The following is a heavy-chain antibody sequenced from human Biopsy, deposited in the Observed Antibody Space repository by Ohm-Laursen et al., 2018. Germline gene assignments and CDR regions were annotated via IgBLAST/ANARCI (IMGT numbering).Heavy chain of an antibody. V-gene: IGHV4-59*08. CDR2: IYYTGST. J-gene: IGHJ2*01. Sequence: SETLSLTCPVSGGSISSYYWSWIRQPPGKGLEWIGYIYYTGSTNYNPSLKSRVTISVDTSMNHLSLRLIFVTAADTAVYYCARHAPSYSGSYWRYFDLWGRGTLVTVSS. CDR3: ARHAPSYSGSYWRYFDL. D-gene: IGHD1-26*01. CDR1: GGSISSYY.